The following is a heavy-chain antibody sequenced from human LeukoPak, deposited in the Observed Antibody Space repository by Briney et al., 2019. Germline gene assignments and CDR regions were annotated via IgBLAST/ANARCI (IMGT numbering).Heavy chain of an antibody. D-gene: IGHD5-18*01. CDR1: GFTFSNAW. CDR2: IKSKSDGGTT. V-gene: IGHV3-15*01. CDR3: TRGYNYGMDV. J-gene: IGHJ6*02. Sequence: GGSLRLSCAASGFTFSNAWMSWVCQAPGKGLEWVGRIKSKSDGGTTDYTAPVKGRFTTSRDDSKNTLYLQMNSLKTEDTAIYYCTRGYNYGMDVWGQGTTVTVSS.